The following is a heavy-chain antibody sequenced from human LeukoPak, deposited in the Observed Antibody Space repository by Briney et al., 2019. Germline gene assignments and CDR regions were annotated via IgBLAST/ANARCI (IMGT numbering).Heavy chain of an antibody. CDR2: ISYDGSNK. CDR3: AKVKVDYYDSSGYHYYFDY. Sequence: GGSLRLSCAASGFTVSSNYMSWVRQAPGKGLEWVAVISYDGSNKYYADSVKGRFTISRDNSKNTLYLQMNSLRAEDTAVYYCAKVKVDYYDSSGYHYYFDYWGQGTLVTVSP. CDR1: GFTVSSNY. D-gene: IGHD3-22*01. J-gene: IGHJ4*02. V-gene: IGHV3-30*18.